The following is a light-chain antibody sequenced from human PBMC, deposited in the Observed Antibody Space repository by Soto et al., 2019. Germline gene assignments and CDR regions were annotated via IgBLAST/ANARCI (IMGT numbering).Light chain of an antibody. Sequence: QSVLTQPASVSGSPGQSIAISCTGTSSDVGAYDFVPWYQQHPDKAPKLLIYEVSNRPSGVSDRFSGSKSVNTATLTISGLQAEDEADYYCSSHTTSNTRVFGTGTKVTVL. CDR2: EVS. V-gene: IGLV2-14*03. CDR1: SSDVGAYDF. J-gene: IGLJ1*01. CDR3: SSHTTSNTRV.